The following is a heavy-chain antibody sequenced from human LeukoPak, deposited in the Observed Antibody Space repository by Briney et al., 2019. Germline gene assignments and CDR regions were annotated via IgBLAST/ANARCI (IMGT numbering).Heavy chain of an antibody. Sequence: TSETLSLTCTVSGGSISSYYWSCIRQPAGKGLEWIGRIYTSGSTNYNPSLKSRVTMSVDTSKNQFSLKLSSVTAADTAVYYCAREQNYGEYSHDYWGQGTLVTVSS. CDR2: IYTSGST. D-gene: IGHD4/OR15-4a*01. J-gene: IGHJ4*02. CDR1: GGSISSYY. V-gene: IGHV4-4*07. CDR3: AREQNYGEYSHDY.